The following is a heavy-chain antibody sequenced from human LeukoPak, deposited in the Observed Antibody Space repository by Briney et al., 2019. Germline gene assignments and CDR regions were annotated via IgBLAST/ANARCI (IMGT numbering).Heavy chain of an antibody. D-gene: IGHD2-2*01. J-gene: IGHJ6*02. Sequence: GGSLRLSCAASGFTFSSYAMSWVRQAPGKGLEWVSAISGSGGSTYYADSVKGRFTISRDNSKNTLYLQMNSLRAEDTAVYYCAKGAPVVPAAPYYYYGMDVWGQGTTVTVSS. CDR2: ISGSGGST. CDR3: AKGAPVVPAAPYYYYGMDV. CDR1: GFTFSSYA. V-gene: IGHV3-23*01.